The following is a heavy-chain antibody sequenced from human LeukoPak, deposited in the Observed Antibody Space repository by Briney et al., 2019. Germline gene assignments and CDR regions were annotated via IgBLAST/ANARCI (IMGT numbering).Heavy chain of an antibody. D-gene: IGHD6-6*01. CDR2: INAGNGNT. V-gene: IGHV1-3*01. CDR1: GYTFTSYA. CDR3: ARSSSSSGDDY. Sequence: GASVKISCKASGYTFTSYAMHWVRQAPGQRLEWMGWINAGNGNTKYSQKFQGRVTITRDTSASTAYMELSSLRSEDTAVYYCARSSSSSGDDYWGQGTLVTVSS. J-gene: IGHJ4*02.